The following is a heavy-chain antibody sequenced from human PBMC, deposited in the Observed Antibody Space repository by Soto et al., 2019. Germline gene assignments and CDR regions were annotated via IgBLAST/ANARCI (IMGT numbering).Heavy chain of an antibody. CDR1: GFTFSSYG. CDR3: AKXRGGDCPDNSCYFGADY. V-gene: IGHV3-30*18. CDR2: ISDTGSSH. Sequence: PGGSLRLSCVGSGFTFSSYGMHWVHQAPGKGLECVAVISDTGSSHYYAASVEGRFTISRENSKNTLSLHMDRLRVEDTAVYYCAKXRGGDCPDNSCYFGADYWGQGTPVTVSS. J-gene: IGHJ4*02. D-gene: IGHD2-15*01.